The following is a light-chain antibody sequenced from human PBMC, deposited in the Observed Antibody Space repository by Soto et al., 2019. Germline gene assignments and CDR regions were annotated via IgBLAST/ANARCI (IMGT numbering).Light chain of an antibody. CDR2: RDD. V-gene: IGLV1-44*01. J-gene: IGLJ2*01. Sequence: QAVVTQPPSASGTPGQRVTISCSGSSSNIGSNSVSWYQQLPGTAPKLLIYRDDERPSGVPDRFSGSKSGTSASLAISGLQSEDEADYYCAAWDDSLNGPVFGGGTKLTVL. CDR3: AAWDDSLNGPV. CDR1: SSNIGSNS.